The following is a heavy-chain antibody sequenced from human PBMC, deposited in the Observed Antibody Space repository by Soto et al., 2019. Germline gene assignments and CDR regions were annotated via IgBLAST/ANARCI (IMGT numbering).Heavy chain of an antibody. CDR2: ISGSDDAS. Sequence: EVQLLESGGGLVQPGGSVRLSCAASGFTFSSYAMSWVRQAPGKGLEWVSGISGSDDASFYADSVKGRFTISRDNSKKTVYLQMNSLRAQDTAVYYCVRGFKPFDYWGQGTLVTVSS. V-gene: IGHV3-23*01. CDR3: VRGFKPFDY. J-gene: IGHJ4*02. D-gene: IGHD3-16*02. CDR1: GFTFSSYA.